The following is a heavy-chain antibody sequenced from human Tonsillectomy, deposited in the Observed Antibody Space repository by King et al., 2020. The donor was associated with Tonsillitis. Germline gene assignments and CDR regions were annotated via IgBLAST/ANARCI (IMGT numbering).Heavy chain of an antibody. CDR1: GYSFTTYW. CDR2: IYPGDSDT. CDR3: ARLAVVTAPIDY. D-gene: IGHD2-21*02. Sequence: QLVQSGAEVKKPGESLKISCKGSGYSFTTYWIAWVRQMPGKGLEWMGIIYPGDSDTRFSPSFQGQVTIPADMSISTAYLQWSSLKASDTAMYYCARLAVVTAPIDYWGQGTLVTVSS. J-gene: IGHJ4*02. V-gene: IGHV5-51*01.